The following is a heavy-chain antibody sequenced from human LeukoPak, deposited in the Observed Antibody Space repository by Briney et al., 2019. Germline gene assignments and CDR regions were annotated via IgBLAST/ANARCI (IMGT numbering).Heavy chain of an antibody. CDR1: GHSISSGYY. CDR3: ARGPFDWSDAFDI. V-gene: IGHV4-38-2*02. J-gene: IGHJ3*02. CDR2: IYHSGIT. D-gene: IGHD3-9*01. Sequence: SETLSLTCTVSGHSISSGYYWGWIRQPPGKGLEWIGSIYHSGITYYNPSLKSRVTISVDTFKNQFSLKLSSMTAADTAMYYCARGPFDWSDAFDIWGQGTMVTVSS.